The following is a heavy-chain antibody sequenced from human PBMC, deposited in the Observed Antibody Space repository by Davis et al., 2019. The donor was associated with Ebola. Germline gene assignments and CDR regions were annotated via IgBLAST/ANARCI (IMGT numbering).Heavy chain of an antibody. CDR1: VITFSSYA. D-gene: IGHD3-22*01. Sequence: GESLKISCADSVITFSSYAMTWVRQAPGKGLEWVSAISGSGGSTYYADSVKGRFTISRDNSKNTLYLQMNSLRAGDTAVYYCARTRFGYYYDSSGYYRREDAFDIWGQGTMVTVSS. J-gene: IGHJ3*02. V-gene: IGHV3-23*01. CDR3: ARTRFGYYYDSSGYYRREDAFDI. CDR2: ISGSGGST.